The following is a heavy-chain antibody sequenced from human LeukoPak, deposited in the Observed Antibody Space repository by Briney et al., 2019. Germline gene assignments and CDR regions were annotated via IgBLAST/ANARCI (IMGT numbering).Heavy chain of an antibody. J-gene: IGHJ4*02. CDR2: ISGGGGRT. V-gene: IGHV3-23*01. CDR3: AKDQGYSGYDPLDY. CDR1: GFTFSSYA. D-gene: IGHD5-12*01. Sequence: PGGSLRLSCAASGFTFSSYAMTWVRQAPGKGLEWVSAISGGGGRTYYADSVKGRFTISRDNSKNTLYLYMSSLRVEDTAVYYCAKDQGYSGYDPLDYWGEGTLVTVSS.